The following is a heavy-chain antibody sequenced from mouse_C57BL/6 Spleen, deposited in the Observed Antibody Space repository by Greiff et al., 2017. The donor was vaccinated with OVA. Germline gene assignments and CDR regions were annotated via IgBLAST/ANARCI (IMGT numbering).Heavy chain of an antibody. CDR1: GYTFTSYW. D-gene: IGHD3-2*02. CDR2: IDPSDSYT. CDR3: ARLAQATGAMDY. V-gene: IGHV1-69*01. J-gene: IGHJ4*01. Sequence: QVQLQQSGAELVMPGASVKLSCKASGYTFTSYWMHWVKQRPGQGLEWIGEIDPSDSYTNYNQKFKGKSTLTVDKSSSTAYMQLSSLTSEDSAVYYCARLAQATGAMDYWGQGTSVTVSS.